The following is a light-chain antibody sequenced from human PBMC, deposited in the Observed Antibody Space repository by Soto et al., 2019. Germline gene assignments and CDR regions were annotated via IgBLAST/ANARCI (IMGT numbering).Light chain of an antibody. J-gene: IGLJ7*01. V-gene: IGLV1-47*01. CDR2: RNN. CDR3: AAWDDSLSGPV. Sequence: QSVLTQPPSASGTPGQRVTISCSGSSSNIGSNYVYWYQQLPGTAPKLLIYRNNQRPSAVPARFSGSKSGTSASLAISGLRSDDEADYYCAAWDDSLSGPVFGGGTQLTVL. CDR1: SSNIGSNY.